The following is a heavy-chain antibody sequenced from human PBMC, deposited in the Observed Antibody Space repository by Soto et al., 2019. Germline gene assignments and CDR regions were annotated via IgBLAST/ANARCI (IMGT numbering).Heavy chain of an antibody. D-gene: IGHD3-10*01. CDR1: GGTFSSYA. V-gene: IGHV1-69*13. CDR2: IIPIFGTA. CDR3: ARCYGSGSYTHFDY. Sequence: SVKVSCKASGGTFSSYAISWVRQAPGQGLEWMGGIIPIFGTANYAQKFQGRVTITADEPTSTAYMELSSLRSEDTAVYYCARCYGSGSYTHFDYWGQGTLVTVSS. J-gene: IGHJ4*02.